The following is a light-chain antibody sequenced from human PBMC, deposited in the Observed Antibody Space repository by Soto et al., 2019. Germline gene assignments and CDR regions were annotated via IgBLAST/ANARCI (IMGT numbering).Light chain of an antibody. Sequence: IVMTQSPATLSVSPGERATLSCRASQSVSSNLAWYQQKPGQAPRLLIYAASTRATGIPARFSGSGSGTEFTLTISSLQSEDFAVYYCQQYNNWPVFGQGTKV. CDR3: QQYNNWPV. V-gene: IGKV3-15*01. J-gene: IGKJ1*01. CDR1: QSVSSN. CDR2: AAS.